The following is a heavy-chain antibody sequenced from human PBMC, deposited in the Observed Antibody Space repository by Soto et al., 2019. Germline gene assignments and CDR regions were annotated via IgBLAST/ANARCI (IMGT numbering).Heavy chain of an antibody. J-gene: IGHJ4*02. CDR2: ISSSSSYI. CDR1: GFTFSSYS. CDR3: AREEGEGYYFDY. Sequence: GGSLRLSCAASGFTFSSYSMNWVRQAPGKGLEWVSSISSSSSYIYYADSVKGRFTISRDNAKNSLYLQMNSLRAEDTAVYYCAREEGEGYYFDYWGQGTLVTVSS. V-gene: IGHV3-21*01. D-gene: IGHD2-21*01.